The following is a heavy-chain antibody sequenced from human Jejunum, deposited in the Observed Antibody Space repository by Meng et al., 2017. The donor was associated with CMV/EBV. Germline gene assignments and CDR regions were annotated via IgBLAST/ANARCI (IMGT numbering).Heavy chain of an antibody. J-gene: IGHJ4*02. D-gene: IGHD2-8*02. V-gene: IGHV4-39*07. CDR3: ARDTAGALY. Sequence: LAWNVYTGSRRRRSYGWNWLRQHKGKGLEWIGSINYSRSTYCNPSLKGRIALSLDTSKNQFSLKLSSVTAADTAIYYCARDTAGALYWGQGTLVTVSS. CDR1: TGSRRRRSYG. CDR2: INYSRST.